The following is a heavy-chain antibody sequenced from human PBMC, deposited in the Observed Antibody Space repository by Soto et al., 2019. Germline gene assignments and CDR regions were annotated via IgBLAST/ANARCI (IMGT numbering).Heavy chain of an antibody. CDR2: IFSHDEK. Sequence: QVTLRESGPVLVKPTGTLTLTCTVSGFSLSNARVGVSWIRQPPGKALEWLAHIFSHDEKSYSTSLKSRLTISKDTSKSQVVLTMTNMDPVDTATYYCARLYSISSDYFDYWGQGTLVTVSS. CDR3: ARLYSISSDYFDY. CDR1: GFSLSNARVG. V-gene: IGHV2-26*01. J-gene: IGHJ4*02. D-gene: IGHD6-6*01.